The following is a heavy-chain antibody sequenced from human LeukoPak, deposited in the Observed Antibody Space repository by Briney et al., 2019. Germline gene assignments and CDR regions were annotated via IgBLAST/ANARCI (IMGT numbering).Heavy chain of an antibody. D-gene: IGHD1-14*01. J-gene: IGHJ6*02. CDR2: ISYDGSNK. CDR1: GFTFSSYS. CDR3: ARDTAEYYYYYGMDV. V-gene: IGHV3-30*03. Sequence: GGSLRLSCVASGFTFSSYSMNWVRQAPGKGLEWVAVISYDGSNKYYADSVKGRFTISRDNSKNTLYLQMNSLRAEDTAVYYCARDTAEYYYYYGMDVWGQGTTVTVSS.